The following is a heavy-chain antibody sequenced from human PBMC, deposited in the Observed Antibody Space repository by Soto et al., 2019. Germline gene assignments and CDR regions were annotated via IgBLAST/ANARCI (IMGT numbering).Heavy chain of an antibody. CDR1: GFTFSSYG. V-gene: IGHV3-33*01. CDR2: IWYDGSNK. Sequence: GGSLRLSCAASGFTFSSYGMHWVRQAPGKGLEWVAVIWYDGSNKYYADSVKGRFTISRDNSKNTLYLQMNSLRAEDTAVYYCARVPFFFSGSILTASSYYGMHAWGHAPPFSLS. CDR3: ARVPFFFSGSILTASSYYGMHA. J-gene: IGHJ6*02. D-gene: IGHD3-10*01.